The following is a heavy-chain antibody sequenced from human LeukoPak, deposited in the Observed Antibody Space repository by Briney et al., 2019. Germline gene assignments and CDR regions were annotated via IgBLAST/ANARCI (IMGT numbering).Heavy chain of an antibody. Sequence: PSETLSLTCTVSGGSISSSSYYWGWIRQPPGKGLEWIGSIYYSGSTYYNPSLKSRVTISVDTSKNQFSLKLSSVTAADTAVYYCARAKGGSSAPTRYFDYWGQGTLVTVSS. CDR2: IYYSGST. V-gene: IGHV4-39*07. D-gene: IGHD6-13*01. J-gene: IGHJ4*02. CDR3: ARAKGGSSAPTRYFDY. CDR1: GGSISSSSYY.